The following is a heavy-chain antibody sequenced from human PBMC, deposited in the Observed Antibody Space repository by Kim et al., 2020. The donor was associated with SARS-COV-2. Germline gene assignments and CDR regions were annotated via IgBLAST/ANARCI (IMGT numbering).Heavy chain of an antibody. CDR1: GFTFSSYS. CDR2: ISSSSSTI. V-gene: IGHV3-48*02. Sequence: GGSLRLSCAASGFTFSSYSMNWVRQAPGKGLEWVSYISSSSSTIYYADSVKGRFTISRDNAKNSLYLQMNSLRDEDTAVYYCARPLWFGELYHGMDVWGPGTTFTVSS. J-gene: IGHJ6*02. CDR3: ARPLWFGELYHGMDV. D-gene: IGHD3-10*01.